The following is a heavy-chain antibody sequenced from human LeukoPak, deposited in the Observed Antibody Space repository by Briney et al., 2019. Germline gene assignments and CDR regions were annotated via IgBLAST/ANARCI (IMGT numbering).Heavy chain of an antibody. CDR1: GGSFSGYY. D-gene: IGHD6-19*01. CDR2: INHSGST. J-gene: IGHJ4*02. V-gene: IGHV4-34*01. CDR3: ARKSSGWLVY. Sequence: PSETLSLTCAVYGGSFSGYYWSWIRQPPGKGLEWSGEINHSGSTNYNPSLKSRVTISVDTSKNQFSLKLSSVTAADTAVYYCARKSSGWLVYWGQGTLVTVSS.